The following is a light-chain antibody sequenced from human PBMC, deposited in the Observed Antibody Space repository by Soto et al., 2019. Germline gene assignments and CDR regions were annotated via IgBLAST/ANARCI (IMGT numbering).Light chain of an antibody. CDR2: GAS. J-gene: IGKJ2*01. V-gene: IGKV3-15*01. CDR3: QQYISHYKYT. Sequence: TPSPSTXCVLLSQRSPLPWRASQSVSSNLAWYQQKPGKAPXLXXXGASTRATGIPARFSGSGSGTEFTLTISIRQPDDFAIYYCQQYISHYKYTLGQGTQVDI. CDR1: QSVSSN.